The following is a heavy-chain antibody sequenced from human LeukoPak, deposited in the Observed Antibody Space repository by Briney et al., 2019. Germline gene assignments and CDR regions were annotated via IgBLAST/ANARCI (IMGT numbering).Heavy chain of an antibody. CDR1: GFTFSSYS. CDR3: ARGRGGREYGERLHYYYGMDV. D-gene: IGHD3-10*01. J-gene: IGHJ6*02. V-gene: IGHV3-21*01. CDR2: ISSSSYI. Sequence: PGGSLRLSCAASGFTFSSYSMNWVRQAPGKGLEWVSSISSSSYIYYADSVKGRFTISRDNAKNSLYLQMNSLRAEDTAVYYCARGRGGREYGERLHYYYGMDVWGQGTTVTVSS.